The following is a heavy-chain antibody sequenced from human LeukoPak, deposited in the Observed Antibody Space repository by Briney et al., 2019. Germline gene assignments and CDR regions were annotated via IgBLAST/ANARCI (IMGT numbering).Heavy chain of an antibody. CDR1: GFTFSSYA. CDR2: ISGSGGST. V-gene: IGHV3-23*01. D-gene: IGHD3-22*01. J-gene: IGHJ4*02. CDR3: AKAHDSSGYYYEGY. Sequence: PGGSLRLSCAASGFTFSSYAMSWVRQAPGKGLEWVSAISGSGGSTYYADSVKGRFTISRDNSKNTLYLQTNSLRAEDTAVYYCAKAHDSSGYYYEGYWGQGTLVTVSS.